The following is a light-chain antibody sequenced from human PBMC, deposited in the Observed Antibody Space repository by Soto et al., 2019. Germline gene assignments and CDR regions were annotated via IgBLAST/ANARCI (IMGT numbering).Light chain of an antibody. CDR1: SSDVGGYNY. J-gene: IGLJ2*01. CDR2: DVS. Sequence: QSALTQPASVSGSPGQSITISCTGTSSDVGGYNYVSWYQQHPGKAPKLMIYDVSNRPSGVSNRFSGSKSGNTASLTISGLQAEDEADYYCSSYTGSSTRRGVVFSGGTKLTVL. CDR3: SSYTGSSTRRGVV. V-gene: IGLV2-14*01.